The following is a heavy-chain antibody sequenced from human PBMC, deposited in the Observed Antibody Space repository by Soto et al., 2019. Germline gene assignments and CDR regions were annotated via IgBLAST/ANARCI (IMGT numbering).Heavy chain of an antibody. CDR1: GGSFSGYY. V-gene: IGHV4-34*01. D-gene: IGHD3-10*01. CDR3: ARFPYYYGSGSYYSYYYYGMDV. CDR2: INHSGST. J-gene: IGHJ6*02. Sequence: PSETLSLTCAAYGGSFSGYYWSWIRQPPGKGLDWIGEINHSGSTNYNPSLKSRVTISVDTSKNQFSLKLSSVPAADTAVYYCARFPYYYGSGSYYSYYYYGMDVWGQGTTCTVAS.